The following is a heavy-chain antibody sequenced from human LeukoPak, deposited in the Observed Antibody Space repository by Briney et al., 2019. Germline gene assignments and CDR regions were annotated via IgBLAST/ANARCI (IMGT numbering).Heavy chain of an antibody. Sequence: SQTLSLTCAISGDSVSNNSVTWNWIRQSPSRGLEWLGRTYYRSKWYNDYAISVKSRITINPDTFKNQFSLQLNSVTPEDTAVYYCARARGSYAFDIWGQGTMVTVSS. CDR1: GDSVSNNSVT. D-gene: IGHD5-24*01. J-gene: IGHJ3*02. CDR3: ARARGSYAFDI. V-gene: IGHV6-1*01. CDR2: TYYRSKWYN.